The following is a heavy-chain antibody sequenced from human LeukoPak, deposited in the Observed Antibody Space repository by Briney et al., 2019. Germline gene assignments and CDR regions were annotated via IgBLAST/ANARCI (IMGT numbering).Heavy chain of an antibody. V-gene: IGHV3-30-3*01. D-gene: IGHD3-22*01. CDR1: GFTFSSYA. Sequence: PGGSLRLSCAASGFTFSSYAMHWVRQAPGKGLEWVAVISYDGSNKYYADSVKGRFTISRDNSKNTLYLQMNSLRAEDTAVYYCFGLKLPPIVVVTTWGQGTLVTVSS. J-gene: IGHJ5*02. CDR3: FGLKLPPIVVVTT. CDR2: ISYDGSNK.